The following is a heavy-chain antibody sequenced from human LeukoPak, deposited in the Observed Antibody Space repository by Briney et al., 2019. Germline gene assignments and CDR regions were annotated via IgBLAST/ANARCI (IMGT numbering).Heavy chain of an antibody. V-gene: IGHV4-4*02. CDR1: LDSTTSNV. CDR2: IHRSGSP. D-gene: IGHD1-14*01. J-gene: IGHJ4*02. CDR3: AREILGGFNPGAY. Sequence: SETRSLTCTVSLDSTTSNVWSWVRQPPGKGLEWIGEIHRSGSPNYNPSLQSRVTISIDRSRNQIVLELSSVTAADTAVYYCAREILGGFNPGAYWGQGILVTVSS.